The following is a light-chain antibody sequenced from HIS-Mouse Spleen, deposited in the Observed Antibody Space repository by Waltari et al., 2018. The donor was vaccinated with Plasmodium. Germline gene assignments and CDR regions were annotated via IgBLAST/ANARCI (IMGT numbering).Light chain of an antibody. CDR2: AAS. J-gene: IGKJ4*01. CDR1: QGISSY. Sequence: AIRMTQSPSSFSASTGDRVTITCRASQGISSYLALYQQKPGKAPKLLSYAASTLQSGVPSRFSGSGSGTDFTHTISGLQSEDFATYYCQQYYSDPLTFGGGTKVEIK. CDR3: QQYYSDPLT. V-gene: IGKV1-8*01.